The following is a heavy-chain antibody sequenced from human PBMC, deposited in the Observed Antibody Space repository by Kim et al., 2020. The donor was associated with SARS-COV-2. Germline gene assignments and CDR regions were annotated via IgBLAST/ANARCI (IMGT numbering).Heavy chain of an antibody. CDR2: ISYDGSNK. V-gene: IGHV3-30-3*01. CDR1: GFTFSSYA. CDR3: ARDPIIVVVPAAISPYFDY. Sequence: GGSLRLSCAASGFTFSSYAMHWVRQAPGKGLEWVAVISYDGSNKYYADSVKGRFTISRDNSKNTLYLQMNSLRAEDTAVYYCARDPIIVVVPAAISPYFDYWGQGTLVTVSS. J-gene: IGHJ4*02. D-gene: IGHD2-2*01.